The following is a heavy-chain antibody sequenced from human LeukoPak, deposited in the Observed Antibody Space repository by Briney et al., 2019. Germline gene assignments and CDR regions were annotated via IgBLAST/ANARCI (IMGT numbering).Heavy chain of an antibody. Sequence: SETLSLTCTVSGGSISSGDYYWSWIRQPPGKGLEWIGYIYYSGSTYHNPSLKSRVTISVDTSKNQFSLKLSSVTAADTAVYYCARNDSPGYYYMDVWGKGTTVTVSS. V-gene: IGHV4-30-4*08. D-gene: IGHD3-3*01. J-gene: IGHJ6*03. CDR1: GGSISSGDYY. CDR2: IYYSGST. CDR3: ARNDSPGYYYMDV.